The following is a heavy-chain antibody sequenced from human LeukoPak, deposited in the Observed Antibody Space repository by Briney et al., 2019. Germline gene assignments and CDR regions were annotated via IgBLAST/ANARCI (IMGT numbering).Heavy chain of an antibody. V-gene: IGHV4-39*07. D-gene: IGHD2-15*01. J-gene: IGHJ4*02. CDR1: GGSISSSSYY. Sequence: PSETLSLTCTVSGGSISSSSYYWGWIRQPPGKGLEWIGSIYYSGSTYYNPSLKSRVTISVDTSKNQFSLKLSSVTAADTAVYYCARDRPNCSGGSCYSGIFGHWGQGTLVTVSS. CDR2: IYYSGST. CDR3: ARDRPNCSGGSCYSGIFGH.